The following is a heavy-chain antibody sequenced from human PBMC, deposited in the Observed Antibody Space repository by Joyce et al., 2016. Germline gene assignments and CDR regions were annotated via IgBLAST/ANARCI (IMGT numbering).Heavy chain of an antibody. CDR1: GSTFSSSS. J-gene: IGHJ6*02. V-gene: IGHV3-21*01. CDR3: ARGGISYYYAMDV. CDR2: ISGTSYYI. D-gene: IGHD3-16*01. Sequence: QLVESGGGVVKPGGSLRLSCEASGSTFSSSSMSWFRHAPGKGLEWVAAISGTSYYIFHAETVRGRFTVSRDNAKKTLYLQMNSLRAEDSAVFYCARGGISYYYAMDVWGQGTTVTVSS.